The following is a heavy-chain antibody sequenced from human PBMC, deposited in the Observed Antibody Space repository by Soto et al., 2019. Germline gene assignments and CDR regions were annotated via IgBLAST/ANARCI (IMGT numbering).Heavy chain of an antibody. CDR3: ARGVTLVRGPPRYYYYGMGV. Sequence: ASVKVSCKASGYTFTSYDINWVRQATGQGLEWMGWMNPNSGNTGYAQKFQGRVTMTRNSSISTAYMELSSLSSEDTAVYYSARGVTLVRGPPRYYYYGMGVWGQGTTVTVSS. V-gene: IGHV1-8*01. D-gene: IGHD3-10*01. CDR1: GYTFTSYD. CDR2: MNPNSGNT. J-gene: IGHJ6*02.